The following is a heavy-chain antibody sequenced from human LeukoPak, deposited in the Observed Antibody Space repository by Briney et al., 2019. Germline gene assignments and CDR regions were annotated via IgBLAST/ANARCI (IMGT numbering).Heavy chain of an antibody. CDR1: GFTFSTYS. V-gene: IGHV3-48*01. CDR3: ARQGAWTTAAGTGYYFDY. D-gene: IGHD6-13*01. CDR2: ISSDSSTI. Sequence: GGSLRLSCAASGFTFSTYSMNWVHQAPGKGLEWVSYISSDSSTIYYADSVKGRFTISRDNAKNSLDLQMNSLRAEDTAVYYCARQGAWTTAAGTGYYFDYWGQGTLVTVSS. J-gene: IGHJ4*02.